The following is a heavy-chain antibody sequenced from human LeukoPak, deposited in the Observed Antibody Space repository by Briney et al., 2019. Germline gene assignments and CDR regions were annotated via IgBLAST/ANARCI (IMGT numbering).Heavy chain of an antibody. J-gene: IGHJ4*02. CDR2: IYPGESET. CDR3: ARLYGDYALDY. D-gene: IGHD4-17*01. CDR1: GYTFTSYW. Sequence: GEALNISCKGAGYTFTSYWSNWGRQMAGKLLELMGIIYPGESETRYRPSLQGQVTIAADKSITAVYLQWSSLQASNTALYYCARLYGDYALDYWGQGTLVSVSS. V-gene: IGHV5-51*01.